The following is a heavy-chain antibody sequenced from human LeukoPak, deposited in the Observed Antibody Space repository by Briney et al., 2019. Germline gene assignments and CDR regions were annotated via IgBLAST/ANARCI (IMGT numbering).Heavy chain of an antibody. CDR3: ARKFLGSRGYYFDY. CDR1: GYTFTSYD. D-gene: IGHD3-10*01. V-gene: IGHV1-8*01. Sequence: ASVKVSCKASGYTFTSYDINWVRQATGQGLEWMGWMNPNTANTGYAQKFRGRVTMTRNTSITTAYMELSSLRSDDTAIYYCARKFLGSRGYYFDYWGQGTLVTVSS. CDR2: MNPNTANT. J-gene: IGHJ4*02.